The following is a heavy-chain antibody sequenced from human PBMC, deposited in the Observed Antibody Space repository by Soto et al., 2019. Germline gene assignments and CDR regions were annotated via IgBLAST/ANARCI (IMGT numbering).Heavy chain of an antibody. D-gene: IGHD6-6*01. Sequence: EVQLLESGGGLVQPGGSLRLSCAASGFTFSSYAMSWVRQAPGKGLEWVSAISGSGGSTYYADSVKGRFTISRDNSKNTLYLQMNSLRAEDTAVYYCAKFPSSSYYYYYGMDVWGQGTTATVSS. CDR1: GFTFSSYA. CDR3: AKFPSSSYYYYYGMDV. CDR2: ISGSGGST. V-gene: IGHV3-23*01. J-gene: IGHJ6*02.